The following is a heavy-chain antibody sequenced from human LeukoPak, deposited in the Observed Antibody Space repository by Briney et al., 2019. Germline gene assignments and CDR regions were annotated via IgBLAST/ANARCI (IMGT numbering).Heavy chain of an antibody. D-gene: IGHD7-27*01. CDR1: GFTFSSYA. CDR3: AKDKNWAFDY. J-gene: IGHJ4*02. Sequence: GGSLHLSCVVSGFTFSSYAMSWVRQAPGKGLEWVSVIIGSGGSTYYADSVKGRFTISRDNSKNTLYLQMNSLRAEDTAVYYCAKDKNWAFDYWGQGTLVTVSS. CDR2: IIGSGGST. V-gene: IGHV3-23*01.